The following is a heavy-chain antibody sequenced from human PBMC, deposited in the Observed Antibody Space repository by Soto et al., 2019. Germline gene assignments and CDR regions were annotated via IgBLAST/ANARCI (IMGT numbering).Heavy chain of an antibody. CDR3: AKDLRAGSGYDFDY. Sequence: EVQLLQSGGGLVQPGGSLRLSCAASGFTFTSYSMTWVRQTPGKGLEWVAAVNPGGYSTYYADSVMGRFTISRDNSNKTLYLQMNSLRDEDTAVYYFAKDLRAGSGYDFDYRDQRTLVTVSS. CDR2: VNPGGYST. CDR1: GFTFTSYS. J-gene: IGHJ4*02. D-gene: IGHD5-12*01. V-gene: IGHV3-23*01.